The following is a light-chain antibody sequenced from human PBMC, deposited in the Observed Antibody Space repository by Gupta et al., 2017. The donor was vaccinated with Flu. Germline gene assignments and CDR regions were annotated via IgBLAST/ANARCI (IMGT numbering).Light chain of an antibody. Sequence: NFILTQPHSVSESPGKTVTISCTRSSGSIASNYVQWYQQRPGSAPTTVIYEDNQRPSGVPDRFSGSIDSSSNSASLTISGLKTEDEADYYCQSYDSSNPWVFGGGTKLTVL. CDR2: EDN. V-gene: IGLV6-57*03. CDR3: QSYDSSNPWV. CDR1: SGSIASNY. J-gene: IGLJ3*02.